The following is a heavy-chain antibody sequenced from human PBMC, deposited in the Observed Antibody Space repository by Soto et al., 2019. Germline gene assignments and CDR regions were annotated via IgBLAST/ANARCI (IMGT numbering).Heavy chain of an antibody. CDR3: ARGPSGDKVHY. CDR1: GFSITSDYSC. D-gene: IGHD7-27*01. V-gene: IGHV4-30-4*01. Sequence: PSETLSLTCPFSGFSITSDYSCWSWIRQPPGEGLEWIGHIFDSGTTYTNPSLRSQVAISLGTSKNHFSLTLSSVTAADTAVYYCARGPSGDKVHYWGQGTLVTVS. J-gene: IGHJ4*02. CDR2: IFDSGTT.